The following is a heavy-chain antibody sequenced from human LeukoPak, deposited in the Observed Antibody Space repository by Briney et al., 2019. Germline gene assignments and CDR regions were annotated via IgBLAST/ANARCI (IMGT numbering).Heavy chain of an antibody. D-gene: IGHD5-24*01. V-gene: IGHV1-46*01. CDR3: ARIRDGYNDAYDI. CDR1: GGAFSSYA. CDR2: INPGGDNT. J-gene: IGHJ3*02. Sequence: VASVKVSCKASGGAFSSYALSWVRQAPGQGLEWMGLINPGGDNTNYAQNFQGRVTMTRDTSTSTVYMELSSLRSEDTAIYYCARIRDGYNDAYDIWGQGTVVTVPS.